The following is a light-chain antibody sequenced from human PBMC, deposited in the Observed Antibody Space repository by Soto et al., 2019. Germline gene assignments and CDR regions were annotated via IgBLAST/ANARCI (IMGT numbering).Light chain of an antibody. CDR2: VTSDGSH. CDR1: SGHSDYA. Sequence: QPVLTQSPSASASPGASVKLTCTLSSGHSDYAIAWHQQQPEKDPRYLMKVTSDGSHTKGDGIPDRFSGSSSGADRYLTISSLRSDDEADYYCQAWGTGGVFGGGTKLTVL. CDR3: QAWGTGGV. V-gene: IGLV4-69*01. J-gene: IGLJ3*02.